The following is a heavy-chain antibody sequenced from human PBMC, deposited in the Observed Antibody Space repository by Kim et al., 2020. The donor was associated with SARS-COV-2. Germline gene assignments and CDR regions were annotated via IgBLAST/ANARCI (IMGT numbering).Heavy chain of an antibody. J-gene: IGHJ6*02. Sequence: GGSLRLSCAASGFTFSSYGMHWVRQAPGKGLEWVAVIWYDGSNKYYADSVKGRFTISRDNSKNTLYLQMNSLRAEDTAVYYCAREGCSSTSCYVEQLVLINYYYYGMDVWGQGTTVTVSS. V-gene: IGHV3-33*01. CDR3: AREGCSSTSCYVEQLVLINYYYYGMDV. D-gene: IGHD2-2*01. CDR2: IWYDGSNK. CDR1: GFTFSSYG.